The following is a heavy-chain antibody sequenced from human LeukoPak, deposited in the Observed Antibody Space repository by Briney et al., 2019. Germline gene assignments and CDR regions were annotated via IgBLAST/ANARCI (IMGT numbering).Heavy chain of an antibody. CDR1: GFTFSSYG. V-gene: IGHV3-30*18. J-gene: IGHJ4*02. D-gene: IGHD3-9*01. CDR3: AKEDYDILTGYFPPDY. Sequence: GGSLRLSCAASGFTFSSYGMHWVRQAPGKGLEWVAVISYDGSNKYYADSVKGRFTISRDNSKNTLYLQMDSLRAEDTAVYYCAKEDYDILTGYFPPDYWGQGTLVTVSS. CDR2: ISYDGSNK.